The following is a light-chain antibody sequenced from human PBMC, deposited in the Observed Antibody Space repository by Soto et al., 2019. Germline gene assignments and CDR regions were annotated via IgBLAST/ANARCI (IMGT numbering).Light chain of an antibody. CDR1: SSDVGAYNS. V-gene: IGLV2-14*01. CDR3: CSYTSSSTLVV. J-gene: IGLJ2*01. CDR2: EVS. Sequence: QSALTQPASVSGSPGQSITISCTGTSSDVGAYNSVSWYQQHPGKAPKLMIYEVSNRPSGVSNRFSGSKSGNTASLTISGLQAEDEADYYCCSYTSSSTLVVFGGGTKVTVL.